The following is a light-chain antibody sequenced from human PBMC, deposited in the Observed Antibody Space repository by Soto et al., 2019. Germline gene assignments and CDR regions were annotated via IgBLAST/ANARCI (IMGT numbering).Light chain of an antibody. V-gene: IGKV3-15*01. CDR2: GAS. CDR3: QQYNNWPPFS. CDR1: QSVSSN. Sequence: DIVLTQSPGTLSLSPGERATLSCRASQSVSSNYVAWYQQKPGQAPRLLIYGASTRAAGIPARFSGSGSGTDFTLTISSRQSEDFAVYYCQQYNNWPPFSFGPGTKWIS. J-gene: IGKJ3*01.